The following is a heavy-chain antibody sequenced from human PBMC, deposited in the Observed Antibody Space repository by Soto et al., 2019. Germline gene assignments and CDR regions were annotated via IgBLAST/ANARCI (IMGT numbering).Heavy chain of an antibody. CDR2: ISGSGGST. D-gene: IGHD3-3*01. J-gene: IGHJ4*02. CDR1: GFTFSSYA. Sequence: EVQLLESGGGLVQPGGSLRLSCAASGFTFSSYAMSWVRQAPGKGLEWVSAISGSGGSTYYADSVKGRFTISRDNSKNTLYLQMNSLRAEDTAVYYCAKAGDDTYYDFWSGYSNWGQGTLVTVSS. V-gene: IGHV3-23*01. CDR3: AKAGDDTYYDFWSGYSN.